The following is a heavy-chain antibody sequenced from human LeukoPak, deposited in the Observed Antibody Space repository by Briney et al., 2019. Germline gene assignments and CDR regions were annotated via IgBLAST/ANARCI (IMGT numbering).Heavy chain of an antibody. J-gene: IGHJ4*02. CDR2: IYHSGST. V-gene: IGHV4-4*02. D-gene: IGHD2-15*01. Sequence: SGTLSLTCTVSGGSISSSNWWSWVRQPPGKGLEWIGEIYHSGSTYYNPSLMSRVTISVDKSKNQYSLKLTSVTAADTAVYYCASRKEETGATPSCSGSSCFHLDYWGQGTLVTVSS. CDR1: GGSISSSNW. CDR3: ASRKEETGATPSCSGSSCFHLDY.